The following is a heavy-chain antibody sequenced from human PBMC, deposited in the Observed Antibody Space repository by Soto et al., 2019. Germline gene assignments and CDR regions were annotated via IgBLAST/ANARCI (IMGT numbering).Heavy chain of an antibody. Sequence: PGGSLRLSCAASGFSFSTSSMAWVRQPPGKGLEWVSAISPSASDTLYADSVKGRFTISRDNSQNTLFLQMTSLRADDTAVYYWGRGEYTFVYEGGRGALATFS. V-gene: IGHV3-23*01. CDR3: GRGEYTFVYE. D-gene: IGHD4-17*01. CDR1: GFSFSTSS. J-gene: IGHJ2*01. CDR2: ISPSASDT.